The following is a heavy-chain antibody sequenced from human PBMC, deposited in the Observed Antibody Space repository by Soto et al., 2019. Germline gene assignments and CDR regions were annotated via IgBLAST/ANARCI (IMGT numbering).Heavy chain of an antibody. CDR2: VGTAGDT. V-gene: IGHV3-13*01. CDR3: ARATMVRGVIGLYYYYGMDV. D-gene: IGHD3-10*01. J-gene: IGHJ6*02. Sequence: GGSLRLSCAASGFTFSSYDMHWVRQATGKXLEWVSAVGTAGDTYYPGSVKGRFTISRENAKNSLYLQMNSLRAGDTAVYYCARATMVRGVIGLYYYYGMDVWGQGTTVTVSS. CDR1: GFTFSSYD.